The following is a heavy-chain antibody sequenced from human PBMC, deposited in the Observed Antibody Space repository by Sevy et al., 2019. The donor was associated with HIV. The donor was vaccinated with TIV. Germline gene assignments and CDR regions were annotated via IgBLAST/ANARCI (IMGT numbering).Heavy chain of an antibody. V-gene: IGHV4-34*01. Sequence: SETLSLTCAVYGGSFSGYYWSWIRQPPGNGLEWIGEINHSGSTNYNPSLKSRVTISVDTSKNQFSLKLSSVTAADTAVYYCAGRGAYYYGMDVWGQGTTVTVSS. CDR3: AGRGAYYYGMDV. CDR2: INHSGST. CDR1: GGSFSGYY. J-gene: IGHJ6*02.